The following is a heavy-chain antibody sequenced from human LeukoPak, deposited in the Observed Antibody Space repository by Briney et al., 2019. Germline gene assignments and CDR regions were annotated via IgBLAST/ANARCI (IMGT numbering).Heavy chain of an antibody. CDR2: INHSGST. V-gene: IGHV4-34*01. D-gene: IGHD1-26*01. CDR1: GGSFSGYY. J-gene: IGHJ4*02. CDR3: ARKGYSGSYGTNY. Sequence: SETLSLTCAVYGGSFSGYYWSWIRQPPGKGLEWIGEINHSGSTNYNPSLKSRVTISVDTSKNQFSLKLSSVTAADTAVYYCARKGYSGSYGTNYWGQGTLVTASS.